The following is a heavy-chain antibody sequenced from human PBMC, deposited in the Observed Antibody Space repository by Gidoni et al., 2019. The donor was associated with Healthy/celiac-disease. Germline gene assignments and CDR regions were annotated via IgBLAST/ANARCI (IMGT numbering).Heavy chain of an antibody. CDR1: GFTFSSYA. V-gene: IGHV3-23*01. D-gene: IGHD6-19*01. Sequence: EVQLLESGGGLVQPGGSLRLSCAASGFTFSSYAMSWVRQAPGKGLEWVSAISGSGGSTYYADSVKGRFTISRDNSKNTLYLQMNSLRAEDTAVYYCSGSSGWYSKGWFDPGGQGTLVTVSS. CDR3: SGSSGWYSKGWFDP. J-gene: IGHJ5*02. CDR2: ISGSGGST.